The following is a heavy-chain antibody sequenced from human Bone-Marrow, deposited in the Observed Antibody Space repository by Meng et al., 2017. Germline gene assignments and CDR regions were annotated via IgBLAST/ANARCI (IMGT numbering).Heavy chain of an antibody. V-gene: IGHV3-48*03. CDR3: VRGGRDGYNYFSY. J-gene: IGHJ4*01. Sequence: GGSLRLSCAASGFTFSSYEMNWVRQAPGKGLEWVSYITTSGSTIYYADSVKGRVTISRDNAKNSLYLQMNSLRAEDTAVYYCVRGGRDGYNYFSYWGHGKQVNVSS. CDR2: ITTSGSTI. D-gene: IGHD5-24*01. CDR1: GFTFSSYE.